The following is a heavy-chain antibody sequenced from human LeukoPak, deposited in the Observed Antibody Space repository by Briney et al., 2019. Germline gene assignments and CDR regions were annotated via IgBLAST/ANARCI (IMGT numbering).Heavy chain of an antibody. J-gene: IGHJ4*02. CDR1: GFTFSSYA. CDR3: AKLDSGYEGQLY. Sequence: GGSLRLSCAASGFTFSSYAMSWVRQAPGKGLEWVAAISGSGGSTYYADSVKGRFTISRDNSKNTLYLQMNSLRAEDTAVYYCAKLDSGYEGQLYWGQGTLVTVSS. D-gene: IGHD5-12*01. CDR2: ISGSGGST. V-gene: IGHV3-23*01.